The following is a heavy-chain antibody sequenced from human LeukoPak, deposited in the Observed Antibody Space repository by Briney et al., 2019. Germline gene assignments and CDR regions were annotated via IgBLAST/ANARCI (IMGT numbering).Heavy chain of an antibody. J-gene: IGHJ6*03. V-gene: IGHV1-2*02. CDR2: INPNSGGT. CDR1: GYTFTGYY. CDR3: ARDRNDFYYYYYMDV. Sequence: ASVKVSCKASGYTFTGYYMHWVRQAPGQGLEWMGWINPNSGGTNYAQKFQGRVTMTRDTSISTAYMELSRLRSDDTALYYCARDRNDFYYYYYMDVWGKGTTVIVSS. D-gene: IGHD3-3*01.